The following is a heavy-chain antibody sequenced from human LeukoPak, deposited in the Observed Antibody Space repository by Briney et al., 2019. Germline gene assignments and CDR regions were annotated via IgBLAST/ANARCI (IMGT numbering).Heavy chain of an antibody. Sequence: GGSLRLSCAASGFTFSTYWMSWVRQTPGKGLEWVAKIKPDGSEKSYVDSVKGRFTISRDNAKTSVYLQMNSLRVGDTAVYYCARGQLAAIYGGQGALVTVSS. CDR1: GFTFSTYW. D-gene: IGHD2-15*01. CDR2: IKPDGSEK. J-gene: IGHJ1*01. CDR3: ARGQLAAIY. V-gene: IGHV3-7*01.